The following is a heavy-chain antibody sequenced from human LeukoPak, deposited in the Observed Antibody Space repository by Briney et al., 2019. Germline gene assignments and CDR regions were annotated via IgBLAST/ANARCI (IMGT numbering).Heavy chain of an antibody. D-gene: IGHD3-16*01. J-gene: IGHJ4*02. CDR2: INPNSGGK. CDR3: ARDLPSLRYRGPRYYFDY. CDR1: GYAFTGYY. V-gene: IGHV1-2*02. Sequence: GASVKDSFKDSGYAFTGYYMHWVRQAPGQGLEWMGWINPNSGGKNYAQKVEGRVTMTRDTSISTAYMELSRLRSDDTAVYYCARDLPSLRYRGPRYYFDYWGQGTLVTVSS.